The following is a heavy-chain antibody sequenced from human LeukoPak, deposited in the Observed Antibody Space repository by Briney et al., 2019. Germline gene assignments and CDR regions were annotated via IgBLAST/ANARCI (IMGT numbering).Heavy chain of an antibody. V-gene: IGHV3-30*02. Sequence: GGSLGLSCAASGFTFSSYGMHWVRQAPGKGLEWVAFIRYDGSNKYYADSVKGRFTISRDNSKNTLYLQMNSLRAEDTAVYYCANTGPTIAVTIGRSYWGQGTLVTVSS. CDR2: IRYDGSNK. CDR1: GFTFSSYG. CDR3: ANTGPTIAVTIGRSY. J-gene: IGHJ4*02. D-gene: IGHD6-19*01.